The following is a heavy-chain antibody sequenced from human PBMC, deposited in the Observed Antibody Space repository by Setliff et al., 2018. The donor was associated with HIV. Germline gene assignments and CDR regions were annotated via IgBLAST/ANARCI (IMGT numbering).Heavy chain of an antibody. D-gene: IGHD6-19*01. V-gene: IGHV4-4*07. CDR1: GASTNAYF. J-gene: IGHJ4*02. Sequence: PSETLSLTCNVSGASTNAYFLSWVRHPAGKGLEWIGHIYTSGITNHNPSLKSRVTMSLDTSKEQFSLRLRSMTAADTAIYYCAREPSPSQWQPLYFDVWGRGILVTVSS. CDR3: AREPSPSQWQPLYFDV. CDR2: IYTSGIT.